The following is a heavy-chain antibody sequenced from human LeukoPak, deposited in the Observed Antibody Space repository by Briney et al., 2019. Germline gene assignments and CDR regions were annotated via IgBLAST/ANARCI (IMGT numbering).Heavy chain of an antibody. CDR2: ISYDGSNK. V-gene: IGHV3-30*18. CDR3: AKDHSSGWYYFDY. J-gene: IGHJ4*02. CDR1: GFTFSSYG. D-gene: IGHD6-19*01. Sequence: GRSLRLSCAASGFTFSSYGMHWVRQAPGKGPEWVAVISYDGSNKYYADSVKGRFTISRDNSKNTLYLQMNSLRAEDTAVYYCAKDHSSGWYYFDYWGQGTLVTVSS.